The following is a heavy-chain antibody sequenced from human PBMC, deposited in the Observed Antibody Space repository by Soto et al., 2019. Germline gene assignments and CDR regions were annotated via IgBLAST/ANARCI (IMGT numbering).Heavy chain of an antibody. CDR1: GFTFSSYS. J-gene: IGHJ4*02. Sequence: GGSLRLSCEASGFTFSSYSMNWVRQAPGKGLEWVSSISSSSSYIYYADSVKGRFTISRDNAKNSLYLQMNSLRAEDTAVYYCASLPLSYDRSGYFFDYWGQGTVITV. CDR3: ASLPLSYDRSGYFFDY. CDR2: ISSSSSYI. D-gene: IGHD3-22*01. V-gene: IGHV3-21*01.